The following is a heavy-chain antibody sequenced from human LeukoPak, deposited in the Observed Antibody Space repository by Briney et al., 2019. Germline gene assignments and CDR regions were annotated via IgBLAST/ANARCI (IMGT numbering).Heavy chain of an antibody. V-gene: IGHV4-34*01. CDR2: INHSGST. Sequence: SETLSLTCAVYGGSFSGYYWSWIRQPPGKGLEWIGEINHSGSTNYNPPLKSRVTISVDTSKNQFSLKLSSVTAADTAVYYCARHFCSSTSCSNWGQGTLVTVSS. CDR3: ARHFCSSTSCSN. D-gene: IGHD2-2*01. CDR1: GGSFSGYY. J-gene: IGHJ4*02.